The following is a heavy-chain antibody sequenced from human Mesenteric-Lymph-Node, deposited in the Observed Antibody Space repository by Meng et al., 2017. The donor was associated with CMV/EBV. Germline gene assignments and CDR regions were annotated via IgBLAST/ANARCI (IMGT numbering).Heavy chain of an antibody. V-gene: IGHV3-23*01. Sequence: GFSFSMYGMTWVRQGPAQGMEWVSSIRISGGGTYYADSVKGRFTISIANSKTMMYLQMNSLRAEDTAVYYCAKDLVAYGGNPYYFDSWGQGILVTVSS. CDR1: GFSFSMYG. CDR2: IRISGGGT. CDR3: AKDLVAYGGNPYYFDS. J-gene: IGHJ4*02. D-gene: IGHD4-23*01.